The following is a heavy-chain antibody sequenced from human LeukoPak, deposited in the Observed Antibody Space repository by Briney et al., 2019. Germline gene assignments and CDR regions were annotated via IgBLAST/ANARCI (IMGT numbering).Heavy chain of an antibody. CDR3: AKDPAGKGWLQSAPFDY. J-gene: IGHJ4*02. V-gene: IGHV3-23*01. Sequence: GGSLRLSCAASGFTFSDYYMSWIRQAPGKGLEWVSAISGSGGSTYYADSVKGRFTISRDNSKNTLYLQMNSLRAEDTAVYYCAKDPAGKGWLQSAPFDYWGQGTLVTVSS. CDR1: GFTFSDYY. CDR2: ISGSGGST. D-gene: IGHD5-24*01.